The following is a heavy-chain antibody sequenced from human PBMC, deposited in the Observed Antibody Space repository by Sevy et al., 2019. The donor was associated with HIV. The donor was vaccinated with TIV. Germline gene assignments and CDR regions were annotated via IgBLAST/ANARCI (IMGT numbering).Heavy chain of an antibody. CDR3: ARDPDLTMVRGYGDY. CDR1: GFTFSSYA. J-gene: IGHJ4*02. Sequence: GGSLRLSCAASGFTFSSYAMHWVRQAPGKGLEWVAVISYEGSNKYYADSVKGRFTTSRDNSKNTLYLQMNSLRAEDTAVYYCARDPDLTMVRGYGDYWGQGTLVTVSS. D-gene: IGHD3-10*01. V-gene: IGHV3-30*04. CDR2: ISYEGSNK.